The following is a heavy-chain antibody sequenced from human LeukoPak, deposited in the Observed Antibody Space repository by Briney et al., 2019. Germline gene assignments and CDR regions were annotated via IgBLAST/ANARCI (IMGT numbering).Heavy chain of an antibody. D-gene: IGHD1-1*01. V-gene: IGHV4-39*01. Sequence: SETLSLTCTVSGDSISSSNCYWGWIRQPPGKGLEWIGSIYFSGGTYYNASLKSRVTISVDTSKNQFSLKLSSVTAADTAVYYCARGRTTGTAPTRSDYWGQGTLVTVSS. J-gene: IGHJ4*02. CDR3: ARGRTTGTAPTRSDY. CDR2: IYFSGGT. CDR1: GDSISSSNCY.